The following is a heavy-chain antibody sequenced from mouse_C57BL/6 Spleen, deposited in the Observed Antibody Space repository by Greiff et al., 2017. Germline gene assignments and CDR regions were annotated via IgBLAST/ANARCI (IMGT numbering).Heavy chain of an antibody. D-gene: IGHD2-5*01. Sequence: VQLQESGAELARPGASVKMSCKASGYTFTSYTMHWVKQRPGQGLEWIGYINPSSGYTKYNQKFKDKATLTADKSSSTAYMQLSSLPSEDSAVYYCARSLSATSDYSNYDYAMDYWGQGTSVTVSS. CDR1: GYTFTSYT. V-gene: IGHV1-4*01. CDR2: INPSSGYT. CDR3: ARSLSATSDYSNYDYAMDY. J-gene: IGHJ4*01.